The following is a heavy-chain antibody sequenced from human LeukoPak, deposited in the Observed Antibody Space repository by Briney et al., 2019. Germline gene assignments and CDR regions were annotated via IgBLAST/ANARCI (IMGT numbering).Heavy chain of an antibody. D-gene: IGHD3-16*01. V-gene: IGHV3-66*02. J-gene: IGHJ4*02. Sequence: GGSLRLSCAASGFTVSSNYMSWVRQAPGKGLEWVSVIYSGGSTYYADSVKGRFTISRDNSKNTLYLQMNSLRAEDTAVYYCARDLKGKLRLGDLAWLPSPYYFDYWGQGTLVTVSS. CDR2: IYSGGST. CDR1: GFTVSSNY. CDR3: ARDLKGKLRLGDLAWLPSPYYFDY.